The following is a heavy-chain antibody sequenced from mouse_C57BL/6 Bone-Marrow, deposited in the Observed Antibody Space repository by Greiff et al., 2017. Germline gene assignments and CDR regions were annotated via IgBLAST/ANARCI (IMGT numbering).Heavy chain of an antibody. Sequence: EVQLVEPGGGLVKPGGSLKLSCAASGFTFSDYGMHWVRQAPEKGLEWVAYISSCSSNIYYADTVKGRFTISRDNAKNTLFLQMTSLRSEDTAMYYCARWSPFAYWGQGTLVTVSA. J-gene: IGHJ3*01. CDR2: ISSCSSNI. D-gene: IGHD1-1*02. CDR1: GFTFSDYG. CDR3: ARWSPFAY. V-gene: IGHV5-17*01.